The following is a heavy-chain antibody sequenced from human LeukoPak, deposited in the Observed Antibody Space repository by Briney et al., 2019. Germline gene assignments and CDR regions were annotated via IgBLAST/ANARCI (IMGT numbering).Heavy chain of an antibody. V-gene: IGHV1-46*01. D-gene: IGHD1-26*01. CDR2: INPSGGST. J-gene: IGHJ4*02. CDR1: GYTFSSYY. Sequence: GASVKVSCKASGYTFSSYYMHWVRQAPGQGLEWMGIINPSGGSTSYAQKFQGRVTMTRDTSTSTVYMELSSLRSEDTAVYYCARLSGSYYFDYWGQGTLVTVSS. CDR3: ARLSGSYYFDY.